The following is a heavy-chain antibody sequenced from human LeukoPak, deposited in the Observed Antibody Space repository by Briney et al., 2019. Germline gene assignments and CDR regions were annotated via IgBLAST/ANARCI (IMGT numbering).Heavy chain of an antibody. CDR3: ARHGPGTPGGYYYYYGMDV. D-gene: IGHD3-10*01. CDR1: GGPISSYY. J-gene: IGHJ6*02. V-gene: IGHV4-59*08. Sequence: PSETLSLTCTVSGGPISSYYWSWIRQPPGKGLEWIGYIYYSGSTNYNPSLKSRATISVDTSKNQFSLKLSSVTAADTAVYYCARHGPGTPGGYYYYYGMDVWGQGTTVTVSS. CDR2: IYYSGST.